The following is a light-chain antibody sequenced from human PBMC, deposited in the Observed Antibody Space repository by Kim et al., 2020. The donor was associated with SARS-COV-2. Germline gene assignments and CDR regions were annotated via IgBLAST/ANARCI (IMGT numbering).Light chain of an antibody. J-gene: IGKJ1*01. V-gene: IGKV3-11*01. CDR2: DAS. Sequence: EIVLTQSPATLSLSPGERATLSCRASQSISSYLAWYQQKPGQAPRLLIYDASNRATGIPARFSGGGSGTDFTLTISSLEPEDFAVYYCQHRSNCPCTFGQGTKVDIK. CDR1: QSISSY. CDR3: QHRSNCPCT.